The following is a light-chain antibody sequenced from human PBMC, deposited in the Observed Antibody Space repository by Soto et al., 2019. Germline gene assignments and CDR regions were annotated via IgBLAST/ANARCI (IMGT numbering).Light chain of an antibody. J-gene: IGKJ4*01. CDR1: QTVRNNY. CDR2: DAS. Sequence: DIVLTHSPGTLSLSPWERATLSCRASQTVRNNYLAWYQQKPGQAPKLLIYDASSRATGIPDRFSGGGSGTDFILTISRLEPEDFAVYYCQQFSSYPLNFGGGNKVDIK. V-gene: IGKV3-20*01. CDR3: QQFSSYPLN.